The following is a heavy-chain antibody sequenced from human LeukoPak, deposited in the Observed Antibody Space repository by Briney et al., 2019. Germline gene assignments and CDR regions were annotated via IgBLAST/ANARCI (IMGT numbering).Heavy chain of an antibody. CDR1: GGSFSGYY. V-gene: IGHV4-34*01. J-gene: IGHJ4*02. Sequence: SETLSLTCAVYGGSFSGYYWSWIRQPPGKGLEWIGEINHSGSTNYNPSLKSRVTISVDTSKNQFSLKLSSVTAADTAVYYCARGFSFDGSGWHGDYWGQGTLVTVSS. D-gene: IGHD6-19*01. CDR2: INHSGST. CDR3: ARGFSFDGSGWHGDY.